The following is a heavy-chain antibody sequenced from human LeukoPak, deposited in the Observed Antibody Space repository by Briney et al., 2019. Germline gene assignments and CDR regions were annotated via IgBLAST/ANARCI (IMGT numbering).Heavy chain of an antibody. Sequence: PSETLSLTCTVSGGSISSSSYYWGWIRPPPGKGLEWIGSIYYSGSTYYNPSLKSRVTISVDTSKNQFSLKLSSVTAADTAVYYCARGDMVRETDFDYWGQGTLVTVSS. CDR2: IYYSGST. CDR3: ARGDMVRETDFDY. J-gene: IGHJ4*02. D-gene: IGHD3-10*01. V-gene: IGHV4-39*07. CDR1: GGSISSSSYY.